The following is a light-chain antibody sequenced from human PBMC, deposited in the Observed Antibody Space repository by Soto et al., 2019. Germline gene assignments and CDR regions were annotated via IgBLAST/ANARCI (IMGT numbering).Light chain of an antibody. CDR2: KVS. V-gene: IGLV2-14*01. Sequence: QSALTQPACVSGSPGQSITIPCTGTSSDVGGYNYVSWYQQHPGRAPKLVIYKVSDRPSGVSSRFSASKSGNTASLTISGLQAEDEADYYCCSYLGSSTVFGGGTQLTVL. CDR1: SSDVGGYNY. CDR3: CSYLGSSTV. J-gene: IGLJ7*01.